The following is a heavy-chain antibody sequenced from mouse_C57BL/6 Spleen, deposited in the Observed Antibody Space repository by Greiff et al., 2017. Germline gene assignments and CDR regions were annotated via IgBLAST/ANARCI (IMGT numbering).Heavy chain of an antibody. CDR1: GFNIKDYY. V-gene: IGHV14-2*01. CDR2: IDPEDGET. Sequence: EVQLQQSGAELVKPGASVKLSCTASGFNIKDYYMHWVKQRTEQGLEWIGRIDPEDGETQYAPKFQGKATITADTSSNTAYLQLSSLTSEDTAGYYCARERAYGNYVFDYWGQGTTLTVSS. J-gene: IGHJ2*01. CDR3: ARERAYGNYVFDY. D-gene: IGHD2-1*01.